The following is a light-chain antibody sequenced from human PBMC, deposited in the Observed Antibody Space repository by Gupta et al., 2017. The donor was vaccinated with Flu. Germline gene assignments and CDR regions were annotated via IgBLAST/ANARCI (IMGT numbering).Light chain of an antibody. Sequence: QSVLTQPPSVSAAPGLKVTSSCSGGVSNIANNYVPWYQQLPGTTPKLLIYDNNKRPLGIPELFSACKSGASATGSITGLQTGDEAGYYCGTWDKSRCGDVIFGGGTKLTVL. V-gene: IGLV1-51*01. CDR3: GTWDKSRCGDVI. CDR2: DNN. J-gene: IGLJ2*01. CDR1: VSNIANNY.